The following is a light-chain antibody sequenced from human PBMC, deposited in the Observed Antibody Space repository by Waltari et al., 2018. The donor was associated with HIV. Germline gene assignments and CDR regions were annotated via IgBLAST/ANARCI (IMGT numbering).Light chain of an antibody. CDR3: SSYASSSTPYVV. CDR1: SSHVGGYNY. J-gene: IGLJ2*01. CDR2: EVS. V-gene: IGLV2-14*01. Sequence: QSALTQPASVSGSPGQSITISCTGTSSHVGGYNYVAWYQQHPGKAPTPRIYEVSNRPSGVSNRFSGSKSGNTASLTISGLQAEDEADYYCSSYASSSTPYVVFGGGTKLTVL.